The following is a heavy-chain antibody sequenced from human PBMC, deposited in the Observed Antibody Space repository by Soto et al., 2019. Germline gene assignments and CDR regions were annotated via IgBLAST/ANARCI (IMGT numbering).Heavy chain of an antibody. CDR1: GFTFSSYW. CDR3: ARFYYGSGSYYKPSFDI. J-gene: IGHJ3*02. V-gene: IGHV3-7*04. Sequence: GGSLRLSCAASGFTFSSYWMSWVRQAPGKGLEWVANIKQDGSEKYYVDSVKGRFTISRDNAKNSLYLQMNSLRAEDTAVYYCARFYYGSGSYYKPSFDIWGQGTMVTVSS. D-gene: IGHD3-10*01. CDR2: IKQDGSEK.